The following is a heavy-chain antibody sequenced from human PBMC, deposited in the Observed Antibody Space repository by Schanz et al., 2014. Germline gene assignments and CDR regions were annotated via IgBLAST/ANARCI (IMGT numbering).Heavy chain of an antibody. Sequence: VELLESGGGLVEPGGSLRLSCSASGFTFSTFAMHWVRQAPGKGLEYISAISNNGDSTYYADSVKGRFTISRDNSKNTLYLQMNSLRAEDTAIYYCAKDAPYPFDLWGRGTLITVSS. CDR1: GFTFSTFA. CDR2: ISNNGDST. J-gene: IGHJ2*01. V-gene: IGHV3-64*04. CDR3: AKDAPYPFDL.